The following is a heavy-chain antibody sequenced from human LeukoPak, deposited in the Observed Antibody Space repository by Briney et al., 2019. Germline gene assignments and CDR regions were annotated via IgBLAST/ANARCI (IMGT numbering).Heavy chain of an antibody. V-gene: IGHV4-34*01. CDR2: INHSGST. CDR1: GGSFSGYY. CDR3: LLGYYQRAFDI. J-gene: IGHJ3*02. D-gene: IGHD3-22*01. Sequence: PSETLSLTCAVYGGSFSGYYWGWIRQPPGKGLEWIGEINHSGSTNYNPSLKSRVTISVDTSKNQFSLKLSSVTAADTAVYYCLLGYYQRAFDIWGQGTMVTVSS.